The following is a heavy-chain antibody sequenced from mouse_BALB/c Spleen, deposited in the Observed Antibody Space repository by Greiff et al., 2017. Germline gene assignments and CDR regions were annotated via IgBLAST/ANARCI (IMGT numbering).Heavy chain of an antibody. D-gene: IGHD2-2*01. J-gene: IGHJ2*01. V-gene: IGHV14-3*02. Sequence: EVKLQESGAELVKPGASVKLSCTASGFNIKDTYMHWVKQRPEQGLEWIGRIDPANGNTKYDPKFQGKATITADTSSNTAYLQLSSLTSEDTAVYYCAPYGYGDYFDYWGQGTTLTVSS. CDR1: GFNIKDTY. CDR2: IDPANGNT. CDR3: APYGYGDYFDY.